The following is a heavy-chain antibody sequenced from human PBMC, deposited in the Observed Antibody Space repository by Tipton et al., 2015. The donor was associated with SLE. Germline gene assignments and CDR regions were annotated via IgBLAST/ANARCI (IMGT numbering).Heavy chain of an antibody. CDR2: INYSGTT. J-gene: IGHJ4*02. Sequence: LRLSCTVSGDSISNNNYYWGWIRQPPGKGLEWIGNINYSGTTYFNPSLKTRVTISVDTSKIHFSLRLTSVTAADTAVYYCARAIGANYFNLWGQGNLVTVSS. CDR1: GDSISNNNYY. D-gene: IGHD3-16*01. V-gene: IGHV4-39*07. CDR3: ARAIGANYFNL.